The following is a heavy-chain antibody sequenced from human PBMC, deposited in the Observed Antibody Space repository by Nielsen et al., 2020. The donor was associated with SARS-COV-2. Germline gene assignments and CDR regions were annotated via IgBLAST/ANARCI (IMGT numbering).Heavy chain of an antibody. CDR1: GASISSGGYF. CDR3: AREASGYDHYKYGMDV. Sequence: LSLSCTVSGASISSGGYFWSWIRQHPGKGLEWIGYISFTGRTSYNPSLKSRVAMSVDTSKNQFSLDLKSVTAADTAVYYCAREASGYDHYKYGMDVWGLGATVTVSS. CDR2: ISFTGRT. J-gene: IGHJ6*02. D-gene: IGHD5-12*01. V-gene: IGHV4-31*03.